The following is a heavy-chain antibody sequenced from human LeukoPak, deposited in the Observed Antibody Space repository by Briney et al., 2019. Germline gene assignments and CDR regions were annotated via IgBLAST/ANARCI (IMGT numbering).Heavy chain of an antibody. Sequence: SETLSLTCTVSAGAISSYYWSWIRQPPGKGLEWIGYIHYSGSTNYNPSLKSRVTIPVDTSQNQFSLKLSSVTAADTAVYYCARSPVLYYFDYWGQGTLVTVSS. J-gene: IGHJ4*02. CDR3: ARSPVLYYFDY. CDR2: IHYSGST. V-gene: IGHV4-59*01. CDR1: AGAISSYY.